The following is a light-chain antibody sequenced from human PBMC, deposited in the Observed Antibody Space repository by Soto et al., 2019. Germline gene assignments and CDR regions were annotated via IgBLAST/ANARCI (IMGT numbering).Light chain of an antibody. CDR2: GAS. CDR3: KQYNNWPPWT. CDR1: QSVSSY. V-gene: IGKV3-15*01. J-gene: IGKJ1*01. Sequence: VMTRSPATLSVSPCERSTLYSSFCQSVSSYLAWYQLRPGQAPRLLIYGASTRATGIPVRFSGSGSGTEFRLTISSLQSEDVGFYYCKQYNNWPPWTFGQGTKVEIK.